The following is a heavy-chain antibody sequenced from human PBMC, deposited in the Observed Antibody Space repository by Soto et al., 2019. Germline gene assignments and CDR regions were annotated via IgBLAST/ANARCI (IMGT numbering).Heavy chain of an antibody. Sequence: WGSLRLSCAASGFTFISYSINCCRHSPLKGLEWVSSISSSSSYIYYADSVKGRFTISRDNAKNSLYLQMNSLRAEDTAVYYCARGASSIFDSSATFDYWGQGTLVTVSS. D-gene: IGHD3-22*01. CDR1: GFTFISYS. J-gene: IGHJ4*02. V-gene: IGHV3-21*01. CDR3: ARGASSIFDSSATFDY. CDR2: ISSSSSYI.